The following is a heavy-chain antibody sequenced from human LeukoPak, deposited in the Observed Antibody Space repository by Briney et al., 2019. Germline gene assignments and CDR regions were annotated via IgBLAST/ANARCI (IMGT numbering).Heavy chain of an antibody. V-gene: IGHV3-7*01. J-gene: IGHJ4*02. CDR3: VRALGSSFADF. CDR1: GFTFSNSW. D-gene: IGHD6-6*01. CDR2: INQDGSEK. Sequence: GGSLRLSCAASGFTFSNSWMSWVRQAPGKGLEWVANINQDGSEKYYVDSVEGRFTISRDNAKNSLSLQMDSLRGEDTAVYFCVRALGSSFADFWGQGTLVTVSS.